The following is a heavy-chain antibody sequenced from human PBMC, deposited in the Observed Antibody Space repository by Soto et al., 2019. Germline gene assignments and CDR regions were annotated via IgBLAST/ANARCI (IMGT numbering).Heavy chain of an antibody. CDR3: ARVVPAAIATYYYYYGMDV. D-gene: IGHD2-2*02. J-gene: IGHJ6*02. CDR1: GYTFTSYG. CDR2: ISAYNGNT. Sequence: GASVKVSCKASGYTFTSYGISWVRQAPGQGLEWMGWISAYNGNTNYAQKLQGRVTMTRDTSASTAYMELSSLRSEDTAVYYCARVVPAAIATYYYYYGMDVWGQGTTVTVSS. V-gene: IGHV1-18*01.